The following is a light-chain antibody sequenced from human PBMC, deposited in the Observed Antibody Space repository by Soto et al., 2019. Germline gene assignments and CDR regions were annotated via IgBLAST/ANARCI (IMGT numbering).Light chain of an antibody. Sequence: ERVLTHSPASLSLSPCERATLAGSASQSVISSYLAWYQQQPGQAPRLLIYGASSRATGIPARFSGSGSGTEFTLTISRLQPEDFAVYYCQQYSSWGTFGQGTKV. V-gene: IGKV3-20*01. J-gene: IGKJ1*01. CDR2: GAS. CDR3: QQYSSWGT. CDR1: QSVISSY.